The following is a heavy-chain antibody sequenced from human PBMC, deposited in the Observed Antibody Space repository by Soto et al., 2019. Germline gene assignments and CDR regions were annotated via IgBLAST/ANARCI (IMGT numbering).Heavy chain of an antibody. CDR1: GFTFSSYA. CDR3: AKDRWSSAATYFDY. V-gene: IGHV3-23*01. D-gene: IGHD6-25*01. J-gene: IGHJ4*02. CDR2: ISGSGGTT. Sequence: GGSLRLSCAASGFTFSSYAMSWVRQAPGKGLEWVSAISGSGGTTYYADSVKGRFTISRDNSKNTLYLKMNSLRAEDTAVYYCAKDRWSSAATYFDYWGQGTLVTVSS.